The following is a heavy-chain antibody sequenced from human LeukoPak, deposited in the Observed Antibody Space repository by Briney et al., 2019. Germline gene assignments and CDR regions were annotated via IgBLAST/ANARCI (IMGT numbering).Heavy chain of an antibody. CDR1: GFSLSSYD. J-gene: IGHJ5*02. D-gene: IGHD2/OR15-2a*01. CDR3: ARADCSSSTCYLRSSWFDP. V-gene: IGHV3-21*01. CDR2: ISTSSTFI. Sequence: PGGSLRLSCAASGFSLSSYDMNWVRQAPGKGLEWVSSISTSSTFIYYTYSVKGRFTISRDNAKNSLYLQMNSLSAEDTAVYYCARADCSSSTCYLRSSWFDPWGQGTLVTVPS.